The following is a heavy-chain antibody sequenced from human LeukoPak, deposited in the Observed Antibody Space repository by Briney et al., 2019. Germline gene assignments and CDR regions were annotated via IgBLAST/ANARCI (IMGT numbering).Heavy chain of an antibody. CDR1: GDSVSSNSGA. Sequence: SQTLSLTCVISGDSVSSNSGAWHWIRQSPSRGLEWLRRTYYRSKWYSDYAVSVKGRITISPDTSENQFSLQLNSVTPEDTAMYYCVRSFHSNYFDHWGQGTLVTVSS. CDR2: TYYRSKWYS. J-gene: IGHJ4*02. V-gene: IGHV6-1*01. D-gene: IGHD6-13*01. CDR3: VRSFHSNYFDH.